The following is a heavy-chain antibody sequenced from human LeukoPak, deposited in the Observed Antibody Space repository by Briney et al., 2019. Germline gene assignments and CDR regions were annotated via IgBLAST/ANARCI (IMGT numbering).Heavy chain of an antibody. CDR3: ARDRLPHYTAWIDY. CDR2: INPNSGGT. Sequence: GASVKVSCEASGYTFTDYYMYWVRQAPGQGLEWMGWINPNSGGTNYAQKFQGRVTMTSDTSISTAYMELSSLRSDDTAVYYCARDRLPHYTAWIDYWGQGTLVTVSS. V-gene: IGHV1-2*02. CDR1: GYTFTDYY. J-gene: IGHJ4*02. D-gene: IGHD5-18*01.